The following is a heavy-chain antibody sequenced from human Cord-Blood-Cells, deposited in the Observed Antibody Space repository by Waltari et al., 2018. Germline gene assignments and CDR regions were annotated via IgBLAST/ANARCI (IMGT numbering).Heavy chain of an antibody. Sequence: QLQLQESGPGLVTPSETLSLPCTVPVGSISSSSYYRGWIRQPPGKGLEWIGSIYYSGSTYYNPSLKSRVTISVDTSKNQFSLKLSSVTAADTAVYYCARQEIALVQGVIIDYWGQGTLVTVSS. D-gene: IGHD3-10*01. J-gene: IGHJ4*02. CDR3: ARQEIALVQGVIIDY. V-gene: IGHV4-39*01. CDR1: VGSISSSSYY. CDR2: IYYSGST.